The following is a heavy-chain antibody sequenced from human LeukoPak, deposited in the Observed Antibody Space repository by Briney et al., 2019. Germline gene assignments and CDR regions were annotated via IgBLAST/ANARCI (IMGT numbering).Heavy chain of an antibody. CDR2: IYHSGTT. Sequence: SETLSLTCAVSGGSVTDYYWSWIRQPPGKGLEGIGYIYHSGTTNFNPSLRSRVAVSIDTSKNQFSLRLSSVTAADTAVYYCARDNRRGYDSSGYDYWGQGTLVTVSS. V-gene: IGHV4-59*02. CDR3: ARDNRRGYDSSGYDY. D-gene: IGHD3-22*01. J-gene: IGHJ4*02. CDR1: GGSVTDYY.